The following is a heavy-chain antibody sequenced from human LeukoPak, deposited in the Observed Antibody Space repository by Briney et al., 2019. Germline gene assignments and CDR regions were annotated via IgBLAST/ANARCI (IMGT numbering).Heavy chain of an antibody. CDR3: ARQSDNYYGSGSYPDY. CDR2: IWYDGSNK. D-gene: IGHD3-10*01. Sequence: PGRSLRLSCAASGFTFSSYGMHWVRQAPGKGLEWVAVIWYDGSNKYYADSVKGRFTISRDNSKNTLYLQMNSLRAEDTAVYYCARQSDNYYGSGSYPDYRGQGTLVTVSS. CDR1: GFTFSSYG. J-gene: IGHJ4*02. V-gene: IGHV3-33*01.